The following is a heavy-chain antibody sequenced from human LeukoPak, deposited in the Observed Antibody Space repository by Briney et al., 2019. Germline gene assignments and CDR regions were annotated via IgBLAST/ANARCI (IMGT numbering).Heavy chain of an antibody. D-gene: IGHD3-10*01. CDR3: ARHFYGSGSYYYYYYYMDV. V-gene: IGHV4-39*01. CDR1: GGSISSYY. J-gene: IGHJ6*03. Sequence: SETLSLTCTVSGGSISSYYWGWIRQPPGKGLEWIGSIYYSGSTYYNPSLKSRVTISVDTSKNQFSLKLSSVTAADTAVYYCARHFYGSGSYYYYYYYMDVWGKGTTVTISS. CDR2: IYYSGST.